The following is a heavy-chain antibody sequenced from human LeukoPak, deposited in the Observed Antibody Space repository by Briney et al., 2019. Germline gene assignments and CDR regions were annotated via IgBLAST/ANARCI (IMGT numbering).Heavy chain of an antibody. Sequence: GGSLRLSCGASGFTFSSYGMHWVRQAPGKGLEWVAFIRYDGSNKYYADSVKGRFTISRDNSKNTLYLQMNSLRAEDTAVYYCAKDHGSLDYDFWSGYPKRGPFDYWGQGTLVTVSS. CDR1: GFTFSSYG. J-gene: IGHJ4*02. V-gene: IGHV3-30*02. CDR3: AKDHGSLDYDFWSGYPKRGPFDY. CDR2: IRYDGSNK. D-gene: IGHD3-3*01.